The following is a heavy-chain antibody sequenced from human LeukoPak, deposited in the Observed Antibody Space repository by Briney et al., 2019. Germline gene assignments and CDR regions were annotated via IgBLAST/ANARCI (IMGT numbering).Heavy chain of an antibody. CDR2: ISGSGDRT. CDR1: GFTFMSYA. D-gene: IGHD1-20*01. J-gene: IGHJ4*02. Sequence: GGSLRLSCTASGFTFMSYAMSWVRKAPGKGLEWVSAISGSGDRTHYADSVKGRFTISRDNSKNTLYLQMNSLRAEDTAVYFCARGTNWSPLDFDYWGQGTLVTVSS. CDR3: ARGTNWSPLDFDY. V-gene: IGHV3-23*01.